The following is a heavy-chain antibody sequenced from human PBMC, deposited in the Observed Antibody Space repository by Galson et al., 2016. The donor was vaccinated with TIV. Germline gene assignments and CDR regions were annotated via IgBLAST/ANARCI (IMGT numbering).Heavy chain of an antibody. V-gene: IGHV4-4*07. D-gene: IGHD5-18*01. CDR3: AKEGYSYRLS. CDR1: GGSVTSSH. J-gene: IGHJ4*02. CDR2: VYPSGNT. Sequence: TLSLTCTVSGGSVTSSHWSWIRQPAGKGLEWIGRVYPSGNTNYGPSLKSRVTMSLDTSKNQFSLNLMSVTAADTAVYYCAKEGYSYRLSWGQGILVTVSS.